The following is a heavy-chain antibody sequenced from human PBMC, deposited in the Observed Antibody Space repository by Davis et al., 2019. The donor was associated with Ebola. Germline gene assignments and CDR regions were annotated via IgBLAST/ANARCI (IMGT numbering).Heavy chain of an antibody. CDR3: DARPCRGNTCYTWGEDV. J-gene: IGHJ6*02. CDR1: GFTFSANT. V-gene: IGHV3-23*01. Sequence: GESLKISCAASGFTFSANTMTWVRQAPGKGLEWVSYISSGGGTTYYTDSVKGRFTISRDNSKNTLSLQTNSLRADDTAVYYCDARPCRGNTCYTWGEDVWGQGTTVTVSS. D-gene: IGHD2-15*01. CDR2: ISSGGGTT.